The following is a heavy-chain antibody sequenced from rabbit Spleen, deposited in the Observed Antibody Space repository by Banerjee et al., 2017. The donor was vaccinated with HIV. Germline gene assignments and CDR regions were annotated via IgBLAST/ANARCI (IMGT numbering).Heavy chain of an antibody. Sequence: QLVESGGGLVLPGGSLKLSCKASGFDFSRYGVSWVRQAPGNDMDWIGYIDPVCGIAYDASWVNGRFSISRENTQNTVYLQLNSLTAADTATYFCVRDQAHMLDLWVQGTLVTVS. J-gene: IGHJ4*01. D-gene: IGHD1-1*01. CDR2: IDPVCGIA. CDR3: VRDQAHMLDL. V-gene: IGHV1S7*01. CDR1: GFDFSRYG.